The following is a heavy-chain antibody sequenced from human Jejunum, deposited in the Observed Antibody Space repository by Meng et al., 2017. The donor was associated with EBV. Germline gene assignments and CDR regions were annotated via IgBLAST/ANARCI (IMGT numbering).Heavy chain of an antibody. J-gene: IGHJ4*02. V-gene: IGHV4-4*02. Sequence: RLTVHILEKPSGTLPRPCVVSGCSIGDNYWWSWVRQPRGKGLEWLGEIYHGGGTNYNPSLESRVTISVDKSKNQFSLKLNSVTVADTAVYYCAGNGYYALEYWGPGILVTVSS. D-gene: IGHD3-22*01. CDR2: IYHGGGT. CDR1: GCSIGDNYW. CDR3: AGNGYYALEY.